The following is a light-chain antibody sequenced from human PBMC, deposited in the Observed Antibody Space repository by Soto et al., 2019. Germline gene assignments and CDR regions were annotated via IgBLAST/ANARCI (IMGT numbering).Light chain of an antibody. V-gene: IGLV2-23*02. CDR1: SSDVGTYKF. Sequence: QSALTQPASVSGSPGQSITISCTGTSSDVGTYKFVSWYQQHPGQAPKLMIYEVSERPSGISNRFSGSKSGNTASLTISGLQTEDEDDYYCSSHATDYVLFGGGTKVTVL. J-gene: IGLJ2*01. CDR3: SSHATDYVL. CDR2: EVS.